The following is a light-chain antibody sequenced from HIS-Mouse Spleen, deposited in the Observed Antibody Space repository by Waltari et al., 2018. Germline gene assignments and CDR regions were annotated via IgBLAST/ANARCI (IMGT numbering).Light chain of an antibody. V-gene: IGLV2-8*01. Sequence: QSALTQPPSASGSPGQSVTISCPGTSSDVGGYNYVSWYQQHPGKAPKLIIYEVSKRPSGVPDRFSGSKSGNTASLTVSGLQAEDEADYYCSSYAGSNIVVFGGGTKLTVL. CDR1: SSDVGGYNY. CDR3: SSYAGSNIVV. J-gene: IGLJ2*01. CDR2: EVS.